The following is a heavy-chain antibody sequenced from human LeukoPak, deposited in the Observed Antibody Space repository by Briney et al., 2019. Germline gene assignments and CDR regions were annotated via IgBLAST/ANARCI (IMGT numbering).Heavy chain of an antibody. CDR3: ARVSSGWEFDY. CDR1: GFTFSSYA. Sequence: PWGSLRLSCAASGFTFSSYAMSWVRQVPGKGLEWVSAISGSGGSTYYGDSVQGRFTISRDNSKNTLYLQMNSLRAEDTAVYYCARVSSGWEFDYWGQGTLVTVSS. CDR2: ISGSGGST. J-gene: IGHJ4*02. V-gene: IGHV3-23*01. D-gene: IGHD6-19*01.